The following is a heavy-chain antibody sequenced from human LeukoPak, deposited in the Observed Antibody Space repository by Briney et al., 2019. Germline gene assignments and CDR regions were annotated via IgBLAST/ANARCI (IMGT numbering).Heavy chain of an antibody. CDR2: INHSGST. J-gene: IGHJ5*02. V-gene: IGHV4-34*01. CDR3: ATRNYCSSTSCSYWFDP. CDR1: GGSFSGYY. D-gene: IGHD2-2*01. Sequence: PSETLSLTCAVYGGSFSGYYWSWIRQPPGKGLEWIGEINHSGSTNYNPSLKSRVTISVDTSKNQFSLKLSSVTAADTAVYYCATRNYCSSTSCSYWFDPWGQGTLVTVSS.